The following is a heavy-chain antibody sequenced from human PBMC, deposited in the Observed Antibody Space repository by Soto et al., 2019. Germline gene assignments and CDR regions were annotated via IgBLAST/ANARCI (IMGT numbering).Heavy chain of an antibody. CDR3: ARCYREAAAGTIGFDP. D-gene: IGHD6-13*01. CDR2: INSDGSST. Sequence: EVQLVESGGGLVQPGGSLRLSCAASGFTFSSYWMHWVRQAPGKGLVWVSRINSDGSSTSYADSVKGRFTISRDNAKNTLYLQMNSLRAEDTAVYYCARCYREAAAGTIGFDPCGQGTLVTVSS. CDR1: GFTFSSYW. V-gene: IGHV3-74*01. J-gene: IGHJ5*02.